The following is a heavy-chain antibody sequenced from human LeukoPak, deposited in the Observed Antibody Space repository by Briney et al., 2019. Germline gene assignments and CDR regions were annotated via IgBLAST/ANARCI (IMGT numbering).Heavy chain of an antibody. D-gene: IGHD1-7*01. Sequence: ASVKVSCKASGYTFTSYGISWVRQAPGQGLEWMGWISAYNGNTNYAQKLQGRVTMTTDTSTSTAYMELRSLRSDDTAVYYCARHGAGTTIVKRYNCFDPWGQGTLVTVSS. V-gene: IGHV1-18*01. CDR1: GYTFTSYG. CDR3: ARHGAGTTIVKRYNCFDP. CDR2: ISAYNGNT. J-gene: IGHJ5*02.